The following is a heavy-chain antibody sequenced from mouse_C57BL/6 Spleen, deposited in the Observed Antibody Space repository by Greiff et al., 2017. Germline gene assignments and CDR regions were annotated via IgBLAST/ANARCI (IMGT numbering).Heavy chain of an antibody. D-gene: IGHD1-1*01. V-gene: IGHV1-82*01. CDR2: IYPGDGDT. Sequence: QVQLQQSGPELVKPGASVKISCKASGYAFSSSWMNWVKQRPGKGLEWIGRIYPGDGDTNYNGKFKGKATLTADKSSSTAYMQLSSLTSEDSAVYLCAKENYYGSSYAMDYWGQGTSVTVSS. CDR3: AKENYYGSSYAMDY. CDR1: GYAFSSSW. J-gene: IGHJ4*01.